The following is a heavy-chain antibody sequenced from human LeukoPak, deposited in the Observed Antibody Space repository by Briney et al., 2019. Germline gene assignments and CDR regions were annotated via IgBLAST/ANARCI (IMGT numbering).Heavy chain of an antibody. Sequence: GESLKIFCKGSGYNFPTYWIGWVRQMPGRGLEWMGQVFPLDSDTTYSPTFQGQVTISADTSTSTAHLQWSSLKASDTAIYYCTAFNRDGYRNFDSWGQGTLVTVSS. CDR3: TAFNRDGYRNFDS. V-gene: IGHV5-51*01. CDR2: VFPLDSDT. D-gene: IGHD5-24*01. CDR1: GYNFPTYW. J-gene: IGHJ4*02.